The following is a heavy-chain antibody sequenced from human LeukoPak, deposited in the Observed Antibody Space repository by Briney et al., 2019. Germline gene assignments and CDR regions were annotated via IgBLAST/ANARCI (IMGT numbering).Heavy chain of an antibody. J-gene: IGHJ4*02. D-gene: IGHD3-22*01. V-gene: IGHV4-59*01. CDR2: IYYSGST. CDR3: ARGSYYDSSGYQVFEFDY. Sequence: SETLSLXCTVSGGSISSYYWSWIRQPPGKGLEWIGYIYYSGSTNYNPSLKSRVTISVDTSKNQFSLKLSSVTAADTAVYYCARGSYYDSSGYQVFEFDYWGQGTLVTVSS. CDR1: GGSISSYY.